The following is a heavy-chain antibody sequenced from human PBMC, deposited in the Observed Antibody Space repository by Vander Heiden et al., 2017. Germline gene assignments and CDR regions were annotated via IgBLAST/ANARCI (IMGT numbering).Heavy chain of an antibody. J-gene: IGHJ4*02. Sequence: QVQLVQSAAEVTKPGASVKVSCKASGYTFTSYDINGVRQATGQGLKWMGWMNPNSGNTGYAQKFQGRVTMTRNTSRSTAYMGLSSLRSEDTAVYYCARGLVGATTDYWGQGTLVTVSS. CDR1: GYTFTSYD. V-gene: IGHV1-8*01. CDR3: ARGLVGATTDY. CDR2: MNPNSGNT. D-gene: IGHD1-26*01.